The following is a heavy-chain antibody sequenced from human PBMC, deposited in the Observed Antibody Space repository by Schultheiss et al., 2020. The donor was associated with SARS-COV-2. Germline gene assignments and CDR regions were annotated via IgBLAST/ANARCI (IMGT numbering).Heavy chain of an antibody. J-gene: IGHJ6*02. CDR2: INRSGST. V-gene: IGHV4-34*01. CDR1: GGSFSGYY. CDR3: ASGARGGMDV. Sequence: SETLSLTCAVYGGSFSGYYWSWIRQPPGKGLEWIGEINRSGSTNYNPSLKSRVTISVDTSKNQFSLKLSSVTAADTAVYYCASGARGGMDVWGQGTTVTVSS.